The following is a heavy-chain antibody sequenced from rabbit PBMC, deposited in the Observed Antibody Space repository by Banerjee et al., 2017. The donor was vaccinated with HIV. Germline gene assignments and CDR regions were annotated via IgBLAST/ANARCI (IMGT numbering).Heavy chain of an antibody. CDR3: ARDAGYAGSDL. CDR2: INTSSGNT. J-gene: IGHJ4*01. V-gene: IGHV1S45*01. D-gene: IGHD4-2*01. Sequence: QEQLEESGGGLVKPEGSLTLTCKASGFSFSSSYYMCWVRQAPGKGLELIACINTSSGNTVYASGAKGRFTISKTSATTVTLQMTSLTAADTASYFCARDAGYAGSDLWGPGTLVTVS. CDR1: GFSFSSSYY.